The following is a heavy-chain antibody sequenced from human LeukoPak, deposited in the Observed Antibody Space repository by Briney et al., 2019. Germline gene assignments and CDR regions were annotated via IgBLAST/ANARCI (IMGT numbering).Heavy chain of an antibody. Sequence: ASVKVSCKASGYTFTSYGISWVRQAPGQGLEWMGWISAYNGNTNYAQKLQGRVTMTTDTSTSTAYMELRSLRSDDTAVYYCARGRSGYDNYYYYGMDVWGQGTLVTVS. V-gene: IGHV1-18*04. CDR3: ARGRSGYDNYYYYGMDV. CDR1: GYTFTSYG. D-gene: IGHD5-12*01. CDR2: ISAYNGNT. J-gene: IGHJ6*02.